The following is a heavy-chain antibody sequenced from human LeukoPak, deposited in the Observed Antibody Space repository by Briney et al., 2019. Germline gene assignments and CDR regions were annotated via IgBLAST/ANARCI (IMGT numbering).Heavy chain of an antibody. Sequence: SETLSLTCTVSGGSISSSSYYWGWIRQPPGKGLEWIGSIYYSGSTYYNPSLKSRVTISVDTSKNQFSLKLTSVTAADTAVYYCASSIYYYDRSGYLDWGQGTLVTVSS. J-gene: IGHJ4*02. D-gene: IGHD3-22*01. V-gene: IGHV4-39*07. CDR2: IYYSGST. CDR3: ASSIYYYDRSGYLD. CDR1: GGSISSSSYY.